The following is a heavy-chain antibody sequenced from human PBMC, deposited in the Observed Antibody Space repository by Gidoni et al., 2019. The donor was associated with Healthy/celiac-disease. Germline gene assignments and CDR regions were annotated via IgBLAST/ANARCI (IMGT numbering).Heavy chain of an antibody. CDR1: GFTFSSYG. J-gene: IGHJ6*02. CDR2: ISYDGSNK. D-gene: IGHD4-17*01. CDR3: HLTTVTTRGVYYGMDV. Sequence: QVQLVESGGGVVQPGRSLRLSCAASGFTFSSYGMHWVRQAPGKGLEWVAVISYDGSNKYYADSVKGRFTISRDNSKNTLYLQMNSLRAEDTAVYYSHLTTVTTRGVYYGMDVWGQGTTVTVSS. V-gene: IGHV3-30*03.